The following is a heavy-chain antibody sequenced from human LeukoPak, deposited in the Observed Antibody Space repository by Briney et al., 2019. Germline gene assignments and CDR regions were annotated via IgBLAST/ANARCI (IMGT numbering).Heavy chain of an antibody. D-gene: IGHD6-13*01. CDR3: ARDFWAPQIEAAPDY. V-gene: IGHV3-30-3*01. Sequence: GGSLRLSCAASGITFSSYAMHWVRQAPGKGLEWVAVISYDGSNKYYADSVKGRFTISRDNSKNTLYLQMNSLRAEDTAVYYCARDFWAPQIEAAPDYWGQGTLVTVSS. J-gene: IGHJ4*02. CDR1: GITFSSYA. CDR2: ISYDGSNK.